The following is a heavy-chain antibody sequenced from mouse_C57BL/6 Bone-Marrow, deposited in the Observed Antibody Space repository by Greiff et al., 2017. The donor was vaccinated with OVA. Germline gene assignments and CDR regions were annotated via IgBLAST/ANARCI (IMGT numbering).Heavy chain of an antibody. D-gene: IGHD1-1*01. CDR2: IYPRSGNT. CDR3: ARGYGTPFAY. CDR1: GYTFTSYG. V-gene: IGHV1-81*01. J-gene: IGHJ3*01. Sequence: VMLVESGAELARPGASVKLSCKASGYTFTSYGISWVKQRTGQGLEWIGEIYPRSGNTYYNEKFKGKATLTADKSSSTAYMELRSLTSEDSAVYFCARGYGTPFAYWGQGTLVTVSA.